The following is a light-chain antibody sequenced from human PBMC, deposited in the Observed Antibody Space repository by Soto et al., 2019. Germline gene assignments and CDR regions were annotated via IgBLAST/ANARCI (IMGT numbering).Light chain of an antibody. CDR1: QTVSRH. V-gene: IGKV3-11*01. CDR2: DIS. J-gene: IGKJ2*01. Sequence: EIVLTQSPATVSLSPGERATLSCRASQTVSRHLAWYQQKPGQAPRLLIYDISNRDTGIPAKFSGSGSGTHFTRTISSLDPEDSAVYYCQQRSNWPRNTFGQGTKLVIK. CDR3: QQRSNWPRNT.